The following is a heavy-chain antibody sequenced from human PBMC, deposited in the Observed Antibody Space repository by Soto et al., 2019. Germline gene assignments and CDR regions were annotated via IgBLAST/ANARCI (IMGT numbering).Heavy chain of an antibody. CDR2: ISYDGSNK. CDR1: GFTFSSYG. D-gene: IGHD6-13*01. V-gene: IGHV3-30*18. Sequence: PGGSLRLSCAASGFTFSSYGMHWVRQAPGKGLEWVAVISYDGSNKYYADSVKGRFTISRDNSKNTLYLQMNSLRAEDTAVYYCAKDLDYSSSWRGPRFNWFDPWGQGTLVTVSS. J-gene: IGHJ5*02. CDR3: AKDLDYSSSWRGPRFNWFDP.